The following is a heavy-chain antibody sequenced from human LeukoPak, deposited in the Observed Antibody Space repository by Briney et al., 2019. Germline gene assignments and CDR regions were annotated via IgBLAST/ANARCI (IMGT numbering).Heavy chain of an antibody. Sequence: WEALKISLRSSGFSLKKYWLGWVPQVPREGPELIGIIYCGESDARYSPSFQGQVTISADESLSNSYLQRNSLKASDTAIYYCASQSPSGGYSRIEPCDSWGQGTLVSVSS. CDR3: ASQSPSGGYSRIEPCDS. CDR1: GFSLKKYW. D-gene: IGHD3-22*01. J-gene: IGHJ4*02. CDR2: IYCGESDA. V-gene: IGHV5-51*01.